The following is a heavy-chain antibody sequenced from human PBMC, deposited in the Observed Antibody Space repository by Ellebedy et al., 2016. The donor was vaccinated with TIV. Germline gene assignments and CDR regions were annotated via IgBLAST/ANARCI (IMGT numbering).Heavy chain of an antibody. J-gene: IGHJ4*02. CDR1: GFTFSTYN. V-gene: IGHV3-21*01. CDR2: ISSSSGYI. Sequence: PGGSLRLSCAASGFTFSTYNMNWVLQAPGKGLEWVSFISSSSGYIYYSDSVRGRFTISRDNAKNSLYLQMNSLRAEDTAVYYCARGGSTWYNFDYWGQGTLVTVSS. D-gene: IGHD1-26*01. CDR3: ARGGSTWYNFDY.